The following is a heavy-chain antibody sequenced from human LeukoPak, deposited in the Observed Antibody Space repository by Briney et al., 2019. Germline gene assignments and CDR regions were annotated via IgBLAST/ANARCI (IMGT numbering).Heavy chain of an antibody. V-gene: IGHV3-21*01. Sequence: GGSLRLSCAASGFTFSSYSMNWVRQAPGKGLEWVSSISSSSSYIYYADSVKGRFTISRDNAKNSLYLQMNSLRAEDTAVYYCARDEKPSGYSSSWLPLWGQGTLVTVSS. CDR2: ISSSSSYI. J-gene: IGHJ4*02. D-gene: IGHD6-13*01. CDR3: ARDEKPSGYSSSWLPL. CDR1: GFTFSSYS.